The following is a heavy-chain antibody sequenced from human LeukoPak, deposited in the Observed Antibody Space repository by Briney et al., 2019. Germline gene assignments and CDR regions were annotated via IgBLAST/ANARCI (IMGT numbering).Heavy chain of an antibody. CDR1: GFTFSSYS. V-gene: IGHV3-48*02. D-gene: IGHD4-17*01. Sequence: GGSLRLSCAASGFTFSSYSMNWVRQAPGKGLEWVSYISSSSSTIYYTDSVKGQFTISRDNAKNSLYLQMNSLRDEDTAVYYCASLRFYGDYADYWGQGTLVTVSS. CDR3: ASLRFYGDYADY. J-gene: IGHJ4*02. CDR2: ISSSSSTI.